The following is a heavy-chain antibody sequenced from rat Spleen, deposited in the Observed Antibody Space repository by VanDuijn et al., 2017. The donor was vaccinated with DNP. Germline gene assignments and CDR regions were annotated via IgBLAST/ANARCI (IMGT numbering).Heavy chain of an antibody. CDR3: TRAEGTGFPY. Sequence: EVQLVESGGGLVQPGRSLKLSCAVSGITFSDHNMAWVRQAPKKGLEWVATISTGGGNTFYRDSVKGRFTISRDNAKNTQYLQMDSLRSEDTATYYCTRAEGTGFPYWGQGTLVSVSS. J-gene: IGHJ3*01. CDR2: ISTGGGNT. CDR1: GITFSDHN. V-gene: IGHV5S13*01. D-gene: IGHD1-11*01.